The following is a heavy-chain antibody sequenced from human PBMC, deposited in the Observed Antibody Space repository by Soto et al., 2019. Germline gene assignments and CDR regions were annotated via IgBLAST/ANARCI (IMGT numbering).Heavy chain of an antibody. V-gene: IGHV3-30*18. CDR2: ISYDGSNK. CDR3: AKSSLLGDDYPYY. J-gene: IGHJ4*02. D-gene: IGHD4-17*01. CDR1: GFTFSSYG. Sequence: PGGSLRLSCAASGFTFSSYGMHWVRQAPGKGLEWVAVISYDGSNKYYADSVKGRFTISRDNSKNTLYLQMNSLRAEDTAVYYCAKSSLLGDDYPYYWGQGTLVTVSS.